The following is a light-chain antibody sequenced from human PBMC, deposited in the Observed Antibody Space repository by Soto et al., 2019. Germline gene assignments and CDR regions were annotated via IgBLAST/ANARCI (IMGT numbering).Light chain of an antibody. CDR3: SSYTTSTTQV. J-gene: IGLJ2*01. CDR2: EVR. V-gene: IGLV2-14*01. CDR1: IYDVGAYHY. Sequence: QSALTQPASVSGSPGQSITISCTGTIYDVGAYHYVSWYQQHPGKAPKLMIYEVRNRPSGVSDRFSGSKSGKTASLTIFGLQAEDEADYYCSSYTTSTTQVFGGGTQLTVL.